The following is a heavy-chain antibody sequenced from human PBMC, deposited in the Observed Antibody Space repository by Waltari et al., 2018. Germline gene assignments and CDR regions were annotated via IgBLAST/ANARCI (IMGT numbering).Heavy chain of an antibody. Sequence: QLQLQESGPGLVKPSETLSLTCTVSGGSISSYYWSWIRQPPGKGLEWIGYIYYSGSTNYNPSLKSRVTISVDTSKNQFSLKLSSVTAADTAVYYCARFRGSAAAGTDAFDIWGQGTMVTVSS. CDR3: ARFRGSAAAGTDAFDI. CDR1: GGSISSYY. D-gene: IGHD6-13*01. CDR2: IYYSGST. J-gene: IGHJ3*02. V-gene: IGHV4-59*01.